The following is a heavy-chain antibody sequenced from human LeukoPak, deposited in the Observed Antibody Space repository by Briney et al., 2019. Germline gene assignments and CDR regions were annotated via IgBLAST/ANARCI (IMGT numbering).Heavy chain of an antibody. J-gene: IGHJ6*02. CDR1: GFTFDDYA. CDR3: AKSLVRGVIRHYYYGMDV. CDR2: ISGDGGST. Sequence: GGSPRLSCAASGFTFDDYAMHWVRQAPGKGLEWVSLISGDGGSTYYADSVKGRFTISRDNSKNSLYLQMNSLRTEDTALYYCAKSLVRGVIRHYYYGMDVWGQGTTVTVSS. V-gene: IGHV3-43*02. D-gene: IGHD3-10*01.